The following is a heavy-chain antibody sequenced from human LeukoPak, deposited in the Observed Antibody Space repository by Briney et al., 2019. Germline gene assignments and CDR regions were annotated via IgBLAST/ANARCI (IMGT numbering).Heavy chain of an antibody. CDR1: GGSISSGGYY. D-gene: IGHD6-19*01. V-gene: IGHV4-31*03. Sequence: SQTLSLTCTVSGGSISSGGYYWSWIRQHPGKGLEWIGYIYYSGSTYYNPSLKSRVTISVDTSKNQFSLKLSSVTAADTAVYYCARDIGSGWYSTFDYRGQGTLVTVSS. CDR3: ARDIGSGWYSTFDY. CDR2: IYYSGST. J-gene: IGHJ4*02.